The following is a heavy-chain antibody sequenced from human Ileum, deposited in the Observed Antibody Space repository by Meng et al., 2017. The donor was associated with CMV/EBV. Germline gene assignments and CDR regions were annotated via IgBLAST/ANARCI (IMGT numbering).Heavy chain of an antibody. Sequence: GESLKIPCEASGFNFSNHWMSWVRQAPEKGLEWVANIREDGGEQYYADSVQGRFTISRDNAKNSLSLQMNSLRAEDTAVYYCARDPGLDNSGNSWATFDYWGQGALVTVSS. CDR3: ARDPGLDNSGNSWATFDY. J-gene: IGHJ4*02. D-gene: IGHD1-26*01. V-gene: IGHV3-7*01. CDR1: GFNFSNHW. CDR2: IREDGGEQ.